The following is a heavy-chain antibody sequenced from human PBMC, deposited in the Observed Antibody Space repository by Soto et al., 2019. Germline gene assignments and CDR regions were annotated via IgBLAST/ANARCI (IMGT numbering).Heavy chain of an antibody. CDR3: TITGAKLLTMADY. CDR2: IRSKANSYAT. J-gene: IGHJ4*02. V-gene: IGHV3-73*01. D-gene: IGHD3-10*01. CDR1: GFTFSGSA. Sequence: EVQLVESGGGLVQPGGPLKLSCAASGFTFSGSAMHWVRQASGKGLEWVGRIRSKANSYATAYAASVKGRFTISRDDSKNTAYLQMNSLKTEDTAVYYCTITGAKLLTMADYWVQGTLVTVSS.